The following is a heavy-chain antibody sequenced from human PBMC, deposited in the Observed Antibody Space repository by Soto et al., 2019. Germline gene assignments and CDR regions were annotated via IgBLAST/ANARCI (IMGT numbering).Heavy chain of an antibody. Sequence: SETLSLTCTVSGGSISSSSYYWGWIRQPPGKGLEWIGSIYYSGSTYYNPSLKSRVTISVDTSKNQFSLKLSSVTAADTAVYYCARRSHWNHWFDPWGQRTLVTVSS. CDR3: ARRSHWNHWFDP. J-gene: IGHJ5*02. D-gene: IGHD1-1*01. V-gene: IGHV4-39*01. CDR1: GGSISSSSYY. CDR2: IYYSGST.